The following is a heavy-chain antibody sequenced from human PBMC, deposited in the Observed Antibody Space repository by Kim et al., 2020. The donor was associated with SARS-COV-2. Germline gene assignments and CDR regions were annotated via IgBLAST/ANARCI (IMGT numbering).Heavy chain of an antibody. CDR3: AGVGWPYSRDHDFDY. V-gene: IGHV3-30*07. D-gene: IGHD6-13*01. Sequence: DTVKGRLPISRDNSKNTMYLQMSGLVAEETAVYYCAGVGWPYSRDHDFDYWGQGTLVTVSS. J-gene: IGHJ4*02.